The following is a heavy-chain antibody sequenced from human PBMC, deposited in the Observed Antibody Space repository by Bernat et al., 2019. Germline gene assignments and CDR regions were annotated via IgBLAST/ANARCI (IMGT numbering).Heavy chain of an antibody. Sequence: QVQLVESGGGVVQPGRSLRLSCAASGFTFNIYGMHWVRQAPGKGLEWVAVISYDGSNQYYADFVKGRFTISRDNSKNTLYLQMNSLRAEDTAVYYCAREAPYSSSWYKDYYYGMDVWGQGTTVTVSS. CDR1: GFTFNIYG. CDR2: ISYDGSNQ. V-gene: IGHV3-30*03. D-gene: IGHD6-13*01. J-gene: IGHJ6*02. CDR3: AREAPYSSSWYKDYYYGMDV.